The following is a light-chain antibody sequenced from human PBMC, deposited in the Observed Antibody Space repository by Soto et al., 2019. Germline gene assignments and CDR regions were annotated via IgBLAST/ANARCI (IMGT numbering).Light chain of an antibody. V-gene: IGKV3D-20*01. CDR3: QQHGTSPIT. Sequence: IGWTQSPATLSLSPGERATLSCGASQSLSSSYLAWYQQKPGLAPRLLIYDASSRATGIPDRFRGSGYGTDFTLTISRLEPEDFAVYYCQQHGTSPITFGQGTRLEIK. J-gene: IGKJ5*01. CDR2: DAS. CDR1: QSLSSSY.